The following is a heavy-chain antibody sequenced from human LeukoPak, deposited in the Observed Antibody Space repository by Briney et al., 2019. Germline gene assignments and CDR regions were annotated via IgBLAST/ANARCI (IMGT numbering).Heavy chain of an antibody. Sequence: PSETLSLTCTVSGGSISSRSYDWGWIRQPPGKGLEWIGSIYYSGSTYYSPSLKSRVTISVDRSKNQFSLKLSSVTAADTAVYYCARGRLVHNWFDPWGQGTLVTVSS. V-gene: IGHV4-39*07. CDR2: IYYSGST. D-gene: IGHD6-6*01. J-gene: IGHJ5*02. CDR1: GGSISSRSYD. CDR3: ARGRLVHNWFDP.